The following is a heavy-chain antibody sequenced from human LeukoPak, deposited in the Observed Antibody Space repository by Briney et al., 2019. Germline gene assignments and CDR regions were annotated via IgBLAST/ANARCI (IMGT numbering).Heavy chain of an antibody. V-gene: IGHV3-66*01. CDR3: ARTGDSSSWYGNDY. Sequence: GGSLRLSWAASGFTVSSNYMSWVRQAPGKGLEWVSVIYSGGSTYYADSVKGRFTISRDNSKNTLYLQMNSLRAEDTAVYYCARTGDSSSWYGNDYWGQGTLVTVSS. J-gene: IGHJ4*02. D-gene: IGHD6-13*01. CDR1: GFTVSSNY. CDR2: IYSGGST.